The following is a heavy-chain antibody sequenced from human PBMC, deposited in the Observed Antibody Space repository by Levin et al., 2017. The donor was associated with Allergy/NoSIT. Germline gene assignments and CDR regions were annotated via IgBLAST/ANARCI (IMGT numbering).Heavy chain of an antibody. CDR3: ARGQPYYYDSSGYYFDYFDY. CDR2: ISYDGSNK. V-gene: IGHV3-30-3*01. J-gene: IGHJ4*02. Sequence: PGGSLRLSCAASGFTFSSYAIHWVRQAPGKGLEWVAVISYDGSNKYYADSVKGRFTISRDNSKNSLYLQMNSLRAEDTAVYFCARGQPYYYDSSGYYFDYFDYWGQGTLVTVSS. CDR1: GFTFSSYA. D-gene: IGHD3-22*01.